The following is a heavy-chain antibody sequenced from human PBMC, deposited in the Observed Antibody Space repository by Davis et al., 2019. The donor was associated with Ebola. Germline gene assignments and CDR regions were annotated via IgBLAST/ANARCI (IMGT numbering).Heavy chain of an antibody. Sequence: ASVKVSCKASGYTFTSYYMHWVRQAPGQGLEWMGIINPSGGSTSYAQKFQGRVTMTRDTSTSTVYMELSSLRSEDTAVYYCARDGQQWLVKGWFDHWGQGTLVTVSS. J-gene: IGHJ5*02. CDR3: ARDGQQWLVKGWFDH. V-gene: IGHV1-46*01. D-gene: IGHD6-19*01. CDR1: GYTFTSYY. CDR2: INPSGGST.